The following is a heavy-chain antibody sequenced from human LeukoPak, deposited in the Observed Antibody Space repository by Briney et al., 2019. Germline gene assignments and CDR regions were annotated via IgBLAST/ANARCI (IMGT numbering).Heavy chain of an antibody. Sequence: GGSLRLSCAASGFTFSSYGMHWVRQAPGKGLEWVAVISYDGSNKYYADSVKGRFTISRDNSKNTLYLQMNSLRAEDTAVYYCAKDPFGDENDAFDIWGQGTMVTVSS. V-gene: IGHV3-33*05. CDR3: AKDPFGDENDAFDI. D-gene: IGHD3-10*01. CDR2: ISYDGSNK. J-gene: IGHJ3*02. CDR1: GFTFSSYG.